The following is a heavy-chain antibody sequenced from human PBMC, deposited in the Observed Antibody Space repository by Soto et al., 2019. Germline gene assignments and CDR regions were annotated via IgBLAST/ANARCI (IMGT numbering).Heavy chain of an antibody. J-gene: IGHJ5*02. Sequence: WGSLRLSCASSEFTFSSYEMNWVRQAPGKGLELVPYISSSRSTIYYADSVKGRFTISRDNAKNSLYLQMNSLRAEDTAVYYCARDAWEWALPGWFDPWGQGTLVTVSS. V-gene: IGHV3-48*03. D-gene: IGHD1-26*01. CDR3: ARDAWEWALPGWFDP. CDR2: ISSSRSTI. CDR1: EFTFSSYE.